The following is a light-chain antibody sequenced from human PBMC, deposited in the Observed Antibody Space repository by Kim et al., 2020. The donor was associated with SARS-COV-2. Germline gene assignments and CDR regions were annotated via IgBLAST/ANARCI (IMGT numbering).Light chain of an antibody. Sequence: GQKVTISCSGSSANIGNNYVTWYQQLPGTAPQLLIYDNNQRPSGIPDRFSGSKSGTSATLGITGLQTEDEADYYCGTWDSSLSAVVFGGGTQLTVL. CDR2: DNN. V-gene: IGLV1-51*01. CDR3: GTWDSSLSAVV. J-gene: IGLJ2*01. CDR1: SANIGNNY.